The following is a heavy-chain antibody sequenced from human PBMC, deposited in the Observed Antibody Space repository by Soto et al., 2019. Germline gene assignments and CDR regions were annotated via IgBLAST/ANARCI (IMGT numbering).Heavy chain of an antibody. CDR1: GFTFIDYY. J-gene: IGHJ4*02. CDR3: ARSGDNFNVLDY. CDR2: SSNSGTFA. D-gene: IGHD1-1*01. V-gene: IGHV3-11*06. Sequence: PGGSLRLSCGASGFTFIDYYMSWVRQAPGRGLEWISYSSNSGTFARYATSVKGRFSISRDNANNSLYLEMNSLRVEDTAVYYCARSGDNFNVLDYWGQGTPVTVSS.